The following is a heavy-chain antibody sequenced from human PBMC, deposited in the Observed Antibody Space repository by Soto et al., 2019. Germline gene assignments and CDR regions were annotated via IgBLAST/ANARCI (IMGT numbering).Heavy chain of an antibody. CDR1: GYTFITYA. Sequence: ASVKVSCKASGYTFITYAMHWVRLAPGQRLEWMGWINDGNVNTKYSQKLQGRVTITRDTSAYTVYMELSSLRSQDTAVYYCARDPGAVDGNGGWFDPWGQGTRVTVS. D-gene: IGHD6-19*01. J-gene: IGHJ5*02. CDR2: INDGNVNT. CDR3: ARDPGAVDGNGGWFDP. V-gene: IGHV1-3*01.